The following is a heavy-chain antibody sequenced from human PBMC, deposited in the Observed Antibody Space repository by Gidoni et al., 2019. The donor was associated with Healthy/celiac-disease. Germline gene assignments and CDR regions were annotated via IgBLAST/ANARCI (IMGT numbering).Heavy chain of an antibody. CDR2: ISGSGGST. CDR1: GFTFSSYA. D-gene: IGHD3-10*01. CDR3: AKDIRGYYGSGSYYAY. V-gene: IGHV3-23*01. J-gene: IGHJ4*02. Sequence: EVQLLESGGGLVQPGGSLRLSCAASGFTFSSYAMSWVRQAPGKGREWVSAISGSGGSTDYADSVKGRFTISRDNSKNTLYLQMNSLRAEDTAVYYCAKDIRGYYGSGSYYAYWGQGTLVTVSS.